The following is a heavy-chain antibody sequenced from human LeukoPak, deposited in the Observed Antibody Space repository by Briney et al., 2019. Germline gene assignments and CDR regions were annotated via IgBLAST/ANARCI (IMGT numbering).Heavy chain of an antibody. D-gene: IGHD2-15*01. CDR2: INHSGST. V-gene: IGHV4-34*01. Sequence: SETLSLTCAVYGGSFSGYYWSWIRQPPGKGLEWIGEINHSGSTNYNPSLKSRVTISVDTSKNQFSLKLSSVTAADTAVYYCARAPMGYCSGDSCFGMDVWGQGTTVTVSS. CDR3: ARAPMGYCSGDSCFGMDV. CDR1: GGSFSGYY. J-gene: IGHJ6*02.